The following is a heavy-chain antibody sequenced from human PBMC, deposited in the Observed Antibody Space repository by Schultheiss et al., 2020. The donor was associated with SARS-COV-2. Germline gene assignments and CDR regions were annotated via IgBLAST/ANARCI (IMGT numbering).Heavy chain of an antibody. CDR3: ARVAAAAPSY. J-gene: IGHJ4*02. CDR2: INHSGST. V-gene: IGHV4-34*01. CDR1: GGSISSYY. D-gene: IGHD6-13*01. Sequence: SETLSLTCAVYGGSISSYYWSWIRQPPGKGLEWIGEINHSGSTNYNPSLKSRVTISVDTSKNQFSLKLSSVTAADTAVYYCARVAAAAPSYWGQGTLVTVSS.